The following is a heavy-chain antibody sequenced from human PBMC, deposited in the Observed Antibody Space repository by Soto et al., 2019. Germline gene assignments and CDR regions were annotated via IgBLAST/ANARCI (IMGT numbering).Heavy chain of an antibody. J-gene: IGHJ1*01. V-gene: IGHV1-3*01. D-gene: IGHD3-22*01. CDR3: AQNYYDSSGYYIDFQH. CDR2: INAGNGNT. CDR1: GYTFTSYA. Sequence: ASVKVSCKASGYTFTSYAMHWVRQAPGQRFEWMGWINAGNGNTKYSQKFQGRVTITRDTSASTAYMELSSLRSEDTAVYYCAQNYYDSSGYYIDFQHWGQGTLVTVSS.